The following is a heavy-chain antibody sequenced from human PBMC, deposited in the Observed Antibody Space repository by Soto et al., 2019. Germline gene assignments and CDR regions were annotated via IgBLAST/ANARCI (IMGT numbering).Heavy chain of an antibody. CDR1: GFPFSTSA. CDR2: ISATSDTA. V-gene: IGHV3-23*01. Sequence: PGGSLRLSCAASGFPFSTSAMNWVRQAPGKGLEWVSIISATSDTAYYAESAKGRFTSSRDNSKNTLYLQMNSLRPEDTAMYYCGKYSGSYPVYNGMNVWGQGTTVTVSS. J-gene: IGHJ6*02. CDR3: GKYSGSYPVYNGMNV. D-gene: IGHD1-26*01.